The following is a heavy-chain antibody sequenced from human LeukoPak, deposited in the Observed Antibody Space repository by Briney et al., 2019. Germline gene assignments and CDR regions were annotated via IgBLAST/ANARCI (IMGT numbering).Heavy chain of an antibody. CDR2: VNPNSGNT. V-gene: IGHV1-8*01. CDR1: GYTFTSYD. J-gene: IGHJ4*02. CDR3: ARGQRPSITIFGVVTRKYYFDY. D-gene: IGHD3-3*01. Sequence: ASVKVSCKASGYTFTSYDINWVRQATGQGLEWMGWVNPNSGNTGYAQKFQGRVTMTRNTSISTAYMELRSLRSEDTAVYYCARGQRPSITIFGVVTRKYYFDYWGQGTLVTVSS.